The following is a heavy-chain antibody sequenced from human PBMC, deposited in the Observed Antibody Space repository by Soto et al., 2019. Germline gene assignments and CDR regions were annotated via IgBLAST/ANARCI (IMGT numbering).Heavy chain of an antibody. CDR1: AASFSKYY. CDR3: ASVTFGGVVLAH. Sequence: PSETLSLTCTVSAASFSKYYWTWIRQPPGKGLEWIGYVYFNGNTNYNPSLKRRVSISIDTSKNQISLTLNSVTAADTAVYYCASVTFGGVVLAHWVQGTLVTVSS. V-gene: IGHV4-59*01. J-gene: IGHJ4*02. D-gene: IGHD3-16*01. CDR2: VYFNGNT.